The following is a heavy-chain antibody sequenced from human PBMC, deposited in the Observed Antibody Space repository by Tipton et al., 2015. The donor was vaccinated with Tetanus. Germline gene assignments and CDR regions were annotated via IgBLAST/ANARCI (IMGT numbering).Heavy chain of an antibody. J-gene: IGHJ4*02. Sequence: SLRLSCAASGFTFSSYAMSWVRQAPGKGLEWVSVIYSGGSSTYYADSVKGRFTITRDNSKNTLYLQMNSLGAKDTAVYYCAKTDSSGYYYYFYYLGQGTLLTASS. CDR1: GFTFSSYA. D-gene: IGHD3-22*01. V-gene: IGHV3-23*03. CDR2: IYSGGSST. CDR3: AKTDSSGYYYYFYY.